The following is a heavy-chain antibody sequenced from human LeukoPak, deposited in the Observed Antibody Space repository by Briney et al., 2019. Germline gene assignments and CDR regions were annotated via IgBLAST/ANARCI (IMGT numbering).Heavy chain of an antibody. CDR2: IYYSGST. J-gene: IGHJ4*02. CDR1: GGSISSSSYY. V-gene: IGHV4-39*01. D-gene: IGHD4-17*01. CDR3: ASVLLRLLDY. Sequence: SVTLSLTCTVSGGSISSSSYYWGWIRQPPGKGLEWIGSIYYSGSTYYNPSLKSRVTISVDTSKNQFSLKLSSVTAADTAVYYCASVLLRLLDYWGQGTLVTVSS.